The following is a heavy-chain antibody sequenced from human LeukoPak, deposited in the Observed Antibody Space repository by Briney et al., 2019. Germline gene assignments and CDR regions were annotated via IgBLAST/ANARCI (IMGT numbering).Heavy chain of an antibody. J-gene: IGHJ4*02. D-gene: IGHD3-22*01. CDR3: ARVRGTYYYDSSGYSLDY. V-gene: IGHV4-59*01. CDR2: IYFRGNT. Sequence: SETLSLTCTVSGGSISSYYWSWIRQPPGKGLEWIGYIYFRGNTNYNPSLKSRVTISLDTSNNQFSLKLNSVPAADTAVYYCARVRGTYYYDSSGYSLDYWGQGTLVTVSS. CDR1: GGSISSYY.